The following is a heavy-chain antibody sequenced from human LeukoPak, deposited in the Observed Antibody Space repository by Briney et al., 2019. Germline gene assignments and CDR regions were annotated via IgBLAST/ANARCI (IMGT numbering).Heavy chain of an antibody. CDR3: ARSGYSGGPFDP. D-gene: IGHD6-19*01. Sequence: GGSLRLSCAASGFTFSSYEMNWVRQAPGKGLEWVSYISSSGSTIYYADSVRGRFTISRDNAKNSLYLQMNSLRAEDTAVYYCARSGYSGGPFDPWGQGTLVTVSS. CDR1: GFTFSSYE. V-gene: IGHV3-48*03. J-gene: IGHJ5*02. CDR2: ISSSGSTI.